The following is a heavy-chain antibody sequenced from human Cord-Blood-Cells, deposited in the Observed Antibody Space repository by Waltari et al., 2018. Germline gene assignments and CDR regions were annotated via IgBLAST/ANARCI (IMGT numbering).Heavy chain of an antibody. CDR3: ASLIVATIDY. Sequence: QLQLQESGPGLVKPSETLSLTCTVSGGSISSSSYYWGWIRQPPGKGLEWIGSIYYSGSTYYNPSLKSRVTISVDTAKNQFSLKLSSVTAADTAVYYCASLIVATIDYWGQGTLVTVSS. V-gene: IGHV4-39*01. CDR1: GGSISSSSYY. J-gene: IGHJ4*02. D-gene: IGHD5-12*01. CDR2: IYYSGST.